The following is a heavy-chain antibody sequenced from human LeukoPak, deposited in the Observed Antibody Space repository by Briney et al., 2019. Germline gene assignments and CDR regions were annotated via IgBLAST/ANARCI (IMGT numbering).Heavy chain of an antibody. CDR1: GGTFSSYA. V-gene: IGHV1-69*05. CDR2: IIPIFGTA. Sequence: GASVKVSCKASGGTFSSYAISWVRQAPGQGLEWMGGIIPIFGTANYAQKFQGRVTITTDESTSTAYMELSSLSSEDTAVYYCARVTRAGHYYYYYMDVWGKGTTVTVSS. CDR3: ARVTRAGHYYYYYMDV. J-gene: IGHJ6*03.